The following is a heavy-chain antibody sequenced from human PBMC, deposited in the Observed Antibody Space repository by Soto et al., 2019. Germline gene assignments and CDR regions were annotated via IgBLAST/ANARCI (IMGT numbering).Heavy chain of an antibody. J-gene: IGHJ5*02. CDR1: GGSISSSNYY. D-gene: IGHD3-9*01. CDR3: ARLGILPGYPRRFDP. Sequence: PSETLSLTCTVSGGSISSSNYYWGWIRQPPGKGLEWIGSIYYIGSTYSNPSLKSRITISVDTSKNQFSLKLSSVTAADTAVYYCARLGILPGYPRRFDPWGQGTLVTVSS. V-gene: IGHV4-39*01. CDR2: IYYIGST.